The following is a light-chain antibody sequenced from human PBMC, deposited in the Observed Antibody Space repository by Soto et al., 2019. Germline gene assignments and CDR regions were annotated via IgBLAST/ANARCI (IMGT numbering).Light chain of an antibody. CDR2: GAS. CDR3: QKYGNFWT. CDR1: QSVSIK. J-gene: IGKJ1*01. Sequence: EIVMTQSPATLSVSPVERATLSCRASQSVSIKLAWYQQKLGQAPRLLIYGASSRATGIPDRFSGSGSGTDFSLTIRRLEPDDFAVYYCQKYGNFWTFGQGTKVDIK. V-gene: IGKV3-20*01.